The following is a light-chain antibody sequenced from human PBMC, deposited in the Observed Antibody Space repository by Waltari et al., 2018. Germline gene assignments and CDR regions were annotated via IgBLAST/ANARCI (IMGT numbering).Light chain of an antibody. V-gene: IGKV3-11*01. J-gene: IGKJ2*01. CDR2: DAS. CDR3: QQRSNWTPHT. Sequence: EIVLTQSPPTLSLSPGDTATLSCRASQSVGSYLAWYQQKPGQPPRLLIYDASNRATGVPARFRGSGSGTEFTLTISSLEAEDFAVYYCQQRSNWTPHTFGQGARLEIK. CDR1: QSVGSY.